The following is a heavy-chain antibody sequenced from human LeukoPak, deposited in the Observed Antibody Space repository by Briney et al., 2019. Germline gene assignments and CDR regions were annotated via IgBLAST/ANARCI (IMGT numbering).Heavy chain of an antibody. CDR1: GGSFSAYY. CDR2: INHSGST. J-gene: IGHJ3*02. CDR3: ARDPVEYSSSYNAFDI. V-gene: IGHV4-34*01. Sequence: SETPSLTCAVYGGSFSAYYWSWIRQPPGKGLEWIGEINHSGSTNYNPSLKSRVTISVDTSKNQFSLKLSSVTAADTAVYYWARDPVEYSSSYNAFDIWGQGTMVTVSS. D-gene: IGHD6-6*01.